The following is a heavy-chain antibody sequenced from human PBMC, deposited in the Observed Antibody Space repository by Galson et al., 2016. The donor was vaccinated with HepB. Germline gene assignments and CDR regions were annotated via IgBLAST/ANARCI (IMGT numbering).Heavy chain of an antibody. CDR3: ATGYYLPHY. CDR1: GGSISSDY. J-gene: IGHJ4*02. D-gene: IGHD2/OR15-2a*01. CDR2: IYYDGGNT. Sequence: SETLSLTCTVSGGSISSDYWGWIRQPPGKGLEWIGYIYYDGGNTYYNPSLKSRITVSVDPSKNQFSLNLRSVTAADTAMYFCATGYYLPHYWGPGTLVTVSS. V-gene: IGHV4-59*08.